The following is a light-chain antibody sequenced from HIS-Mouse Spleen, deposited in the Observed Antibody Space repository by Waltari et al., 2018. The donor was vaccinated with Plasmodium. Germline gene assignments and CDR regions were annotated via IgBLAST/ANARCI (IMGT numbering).Light chain of an antibody. CDR3: QQYGSAPYT. V-gene: IGKV3-20*01. Sequence: DIVLTQSPGTLSLSPGERATLPCRASQSVSSSYLAWYQQKPGQAPRLRIYGAASRATGIPDRFSGSGSGTDFTLTISRLEPEDFAVYYCQQYGSAPYTFGQGTKLEIK. J-gene: IGKJ2*01. CDR2: GAA. CDR1: QSVSSSY.